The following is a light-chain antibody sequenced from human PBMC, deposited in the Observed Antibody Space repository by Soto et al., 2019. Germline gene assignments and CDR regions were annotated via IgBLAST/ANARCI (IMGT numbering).Light chain of an antibody. V-gene: IGLV6-57*02. CDR2: EDN. CDR3: QSYDSRNWV. Sequence: NFMLTQPHSVSESPGKTVTISCTGSSGSIASNYVQWYQQRPGSAPTTVIYEDNQRPSGVPDRFSGSIDSSSNSASLTISGLKTEDEADCYCQSYDSRNWVFGGGTKLTVL. CDR1: SGSIASNY. J-gene: IGLJ3*02.